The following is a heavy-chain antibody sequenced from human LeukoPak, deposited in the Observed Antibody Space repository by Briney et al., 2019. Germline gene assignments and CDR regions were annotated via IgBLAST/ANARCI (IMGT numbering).Heavy chain of an antibody. J-gene: IGHJ4*02. CDR3: AREVVGATTDY. V-gene: IGHV1-69*04. CDR1: GGTFSSYT. CDR2: IIPILGIA. Sequence: ASVKVSCKASGGTFSSYTISWVRQALGQGLEWMGRIIPILGIANYAQKFQGRVTITADKSTSTAYMELSSLRSEDTAVYYCAREVVGATTDYWGQGTLVTVSS. D-gene: IGHD1-26*01.